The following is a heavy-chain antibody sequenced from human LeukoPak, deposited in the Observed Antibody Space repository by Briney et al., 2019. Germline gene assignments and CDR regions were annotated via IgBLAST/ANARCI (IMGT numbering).Heavy chain of an antibody. CDR2: IYYSGST. Sequence: PSETLSLTCTVSGGSISSYYWSWIRQPPGKGLEWIGYIYYSGSTNYNPSLESRVTISVDTSKNQFSLKLSSVTAADTAVYYCARDGRGYSYGYDYWGQGTLVTVSS. CDR1: GGSISSYY. D-gene: IGHD5-18*01. CDR3: ARDGRGYSYGYDY. V-gene: IGHV4-59*01. J-gene: IGHJ4*02.